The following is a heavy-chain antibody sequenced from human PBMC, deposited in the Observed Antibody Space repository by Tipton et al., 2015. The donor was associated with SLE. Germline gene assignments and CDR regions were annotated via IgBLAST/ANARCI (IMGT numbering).Heavy chain of an antibody. CDR1: GGSISSGSYY. J-gene: IGHJ5*02. V-gene: IGHV4-61*02. CDR3: ASRRDGRGTWFDP. Sequence: TLSLTCTVSGGSISSGSYYWSWIRQPAGKGLEWIGRIYTSGSTNYNPSLKSRVTISVDTSKNQFSLKLSSVTAADTAVYYCASRRDGRGTWFDPWGQGTLVTVSS. D-gene: IGHD3-10*01. CDR2: IYTSGST.